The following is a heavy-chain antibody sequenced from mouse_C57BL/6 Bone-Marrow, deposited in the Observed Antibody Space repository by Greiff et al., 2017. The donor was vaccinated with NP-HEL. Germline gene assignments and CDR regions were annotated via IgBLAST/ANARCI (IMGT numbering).Heavy chain of an antibody. Sequence: QVQLQQSGAELARPGASVKLSCKASGYTFTSYGISWVKQRTGQGLEWIGEIYPRSGNTYYNEKCKGKATLTADKSSSTASMELRSLTSEDCAVYFCARRLRSWFTYWGQGTLVTVSA. CDR1: GYTFTSYG. CDR2: IYPRSGNT. CDR3: ARRLRSWFTY. D-gene: IGHD2-4*01. V-gene: IGHV1-81*01. J-gene: IGHJ3*01.